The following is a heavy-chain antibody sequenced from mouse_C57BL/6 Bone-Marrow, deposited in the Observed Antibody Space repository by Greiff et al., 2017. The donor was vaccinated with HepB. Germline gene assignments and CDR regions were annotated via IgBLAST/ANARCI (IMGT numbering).Heavy chain of an antibody. CDR2: INPSSGYT. CDR1: GYTFTSYW. D-gene: IGHD5-1*01. V-gene: IGHV1-7*01. Sequence: QVHVKQSGAELAKPGASVKLSCKASGYTFTSYWMHWVKQRPGQGLEWIGYINPSSGYTKYNQKFKDKATLTADKSSSTAYMQLSSLTYEDSAVYYCANLPAWFAYWGQGTLVTVSA. J-gene: IGHJ3*01. CDR3: ANLPAWFAY.